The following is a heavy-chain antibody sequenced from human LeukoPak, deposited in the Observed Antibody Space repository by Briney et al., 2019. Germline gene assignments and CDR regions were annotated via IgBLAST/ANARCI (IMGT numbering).Heavy chain of an antibody. CDR1: GFTFSSYA. D-gene: IGHD3-3*01. CDR3: AKLPILRFLEGFDY. CDR2: ISGRGGST. J-gene: IGHJ4*02. Sequence: PGGSLRLSCAASGFTFSSYAMSWVRQAPGKGLEWVSAISGRGGSTYYADSVKGRFTISRDNSKNTLYLQMNSLRAEDTAVYYCAKLPILRFLEGFDYWGQGTLVTVSS. V-gene: IGHV3-23*01.